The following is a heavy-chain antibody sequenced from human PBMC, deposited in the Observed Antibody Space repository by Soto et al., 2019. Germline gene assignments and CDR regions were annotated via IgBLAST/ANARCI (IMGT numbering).Heavy chain of an antibody. CDR1: GGSISSGAYY. CDR3: ARNAVTEGDYCFDR. J-gene: IGHJ4*02. V-gene: IGHV4-31*03. Sequence: QVQLQESGPGLVKPSQTLSRACSVSGGSISSGAYYWRWIRQHPGEGLEWHGYIFYTGSTYYNPSLKSRVTISVDTSKNQFSLKLSSVIAADTAVYYCARNAVTEGDYCFDRWGQGTLVTVSS. CDR2: IFYTGST. D-gene: IGHD4-17*01.